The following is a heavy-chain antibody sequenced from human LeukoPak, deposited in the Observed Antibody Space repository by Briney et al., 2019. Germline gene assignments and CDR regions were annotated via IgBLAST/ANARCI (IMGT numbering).Heavy chain of an antibody. V-gene: IGHV3-48*03. D-gene: IGHD4-17*01. CDR1: GFTFSNYE. Sequence: PGGSLRLSCAASGFTFSNYEMNWVRLAPGKGLEWVAYIVGGADNKQYSDSVRGRFTISRDNAKNSLYLQMNSLRAEDTAVYYCARGLYGDYVSDYWGQGTLVTVSS. CDR3: ARGLYGDYVSDY. CDR2: IVGGADNK. J-gene: IGHJ4*02.